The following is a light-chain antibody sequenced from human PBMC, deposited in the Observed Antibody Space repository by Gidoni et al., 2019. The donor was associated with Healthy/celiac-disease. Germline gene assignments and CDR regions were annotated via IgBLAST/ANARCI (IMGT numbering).Light chain of an antibody. CDR1: QSVSSSY. J-gene: IGKJ5*01. V-gene: IGKV3-20*01. Sequence: EIVLTQSPGTLPVSPGERATLSCRASQSVSSSYLAWYQQKPGQAPRLLIYGASSRATGIPDRFSGSGSGTDFTLTISRLEPEEFAVYYCQQYGSSPITFGQGTRLEFK. CDR2: GAS. CDR3: QQYGSSPIT.